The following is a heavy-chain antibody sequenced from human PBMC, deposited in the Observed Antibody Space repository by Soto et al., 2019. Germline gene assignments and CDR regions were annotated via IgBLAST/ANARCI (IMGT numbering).Heavy chain of an antibody. CDR3: ERAVGDPLYYLDY. CDR1: SDSISSYY. D-gene: IGHD4-17*01. CDR2: TDYRGNT. V-gene: IGHV4-59*08. Sequence: QVQLQESGPGLARPSETLSLTCTVSSDSISSYYWIWIRQSPGKALEWIGYTDYRGNTNYNPSLKSRVTISGDTSKNQFSLRLSYVTAADTAVYYCERAVGDPLYYLDYWGQGTLVTVSS. J-gene: IGHJ4*02.